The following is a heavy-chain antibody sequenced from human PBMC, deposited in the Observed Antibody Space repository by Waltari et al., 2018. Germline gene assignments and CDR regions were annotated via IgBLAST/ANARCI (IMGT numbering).Heavy chain of an antibody. D-gene: IGHD1-26*01. CDR3: ARDREPMWELLPEVDY. Sequence: EVQLVESGGGLVQPGGSLRLSCAASGFTFSDHYMDWVRQAPGKGLEWVGRSRNKGNSYSTEYAASVKGRFTISRDDSRNSVYLQMNSLRAEDTAVYYCARDREPMWELLPEVDYWGQGTLVTVSS. V-gene: IGHV3-72*01. CDR1: GFTFSDHY. J-gene: IGHJ4*02. CDR2: SRNKGNSYST.